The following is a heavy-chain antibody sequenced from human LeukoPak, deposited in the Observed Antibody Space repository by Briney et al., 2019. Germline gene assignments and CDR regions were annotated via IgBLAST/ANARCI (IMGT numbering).Heavy chain of an antibody. J-gene: IGHJ6*02. CDR1: GFTFSSYA. D-gene: IGHD1-14*01. V-gene: IGHV3-23*01. CDR2: ISGSGGST. Sequence: GGSLRLSCAASGFTFSSYAMSWVRQAPGKGLEWVSAISGSGGSTYYADSVKGRFTISRDNSRNTLYLQMNSLRAEDTAVYYCAKGKRYPTPRDAMDVWGQGTTVSVSS. CDR3: AKGKRYPTPRDAMDV.